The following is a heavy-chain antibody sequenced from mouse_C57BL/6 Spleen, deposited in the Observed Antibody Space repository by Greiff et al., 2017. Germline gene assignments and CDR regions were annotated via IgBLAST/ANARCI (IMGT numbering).Heavy chain of an antibody. D-gene: IGHD1-1*01. J-gene: IGHJ4*01. Sequence: EVKLMESGEGLVQPGGSLKLSCAASGFTFSSSAMSWVRQTPEKRLEWVAYISSGGDYLYDADTVEGRFTISSDNAKNTLYLQMSRLKSEDTAMYYFERERSTVSSDRDAMDYWGQGTSVTVSS. V-gene: IGHV5S21*01. CDR1: GFTFSSSA. CDR2: ISSGGDYL. CDR3: ERERSTVSSDRDAMDY.